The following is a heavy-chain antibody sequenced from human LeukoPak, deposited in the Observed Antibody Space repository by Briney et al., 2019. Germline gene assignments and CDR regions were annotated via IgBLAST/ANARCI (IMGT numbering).Heavy chain of an antibody. CDR3: ARVRAVAAAGHYRCDY. CDR1: GGTFSSYA. V-gene: IGHV1-69*05. J-gene: IGHJ4*02. CDR2: IIPIFGTA. D-gene: IGHD6-13*01. Sequence: GASVKVSCKASGGTFSSYAISWVRQAPGHGLEWMGGIIPIFGTANYAQKFQGRVTITTDESTSTAYMELSSLRSEDMAVYYCARVRAVAAAGHYRCDYWGQGTLVTVSS.